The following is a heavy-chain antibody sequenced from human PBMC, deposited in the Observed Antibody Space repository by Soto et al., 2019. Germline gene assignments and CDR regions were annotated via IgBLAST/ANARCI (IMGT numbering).Heavy chain of an antibody. Sequence: GASVKVSCKASGYTFNNYGITWVRQAPGQGLEWMGWMNPNSGNTGYAQKFQGRVTMTRNTSISTAYMELSSLRSEDTAVYYCARVGYYYDSSGYYLSFDYWGQGTLVTVSS. CDR1: GYTFNNYG. D-gene: IGHD3-22*01. CDR2: MNPNSGNT. CDR3: ARVGYYYDSSGYYLSFDY. V-gene: IGHV1-8*01. J-gene: IGHJ4*02.